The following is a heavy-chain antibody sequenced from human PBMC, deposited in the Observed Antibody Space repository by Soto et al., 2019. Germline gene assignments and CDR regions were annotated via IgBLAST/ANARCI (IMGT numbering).Heavy chain of an antibody. V-gene: IGHV3-48*03. Sequence: GGSLRLSCAASEFSLSDYELHWVRQAPGKGLEWLSYISSSGSTIYYADSVKGRFTISRDNAKNSLYLQMDSLRAEDTAVYYCARSRIDYWGQGTLVTVSS. J-gene: IGHJ4*02. CDR2: ISSSGSTI. CDR1: EFSLSDYE. CDR3: ARSRIDY.